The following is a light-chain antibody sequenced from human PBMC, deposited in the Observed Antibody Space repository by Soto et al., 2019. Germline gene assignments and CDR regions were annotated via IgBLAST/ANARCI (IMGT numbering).Light chain of an antibody. CDR1: QGISTW. J-gene: IGKJ3*01. Sequence: DIQMTQSPSSVSASVGDRVTITCRASQGISTWLAWYQQKPGKAPNLLIYSASTLQSGVPSRFSGSGSGTDFTLTISSLQPEDVATYFCQQGDSFPLPFGPGTKVGSK. CDR2: SAS. CDR3: QQGDSFPLP. V-gene: IGKV1-12*01.